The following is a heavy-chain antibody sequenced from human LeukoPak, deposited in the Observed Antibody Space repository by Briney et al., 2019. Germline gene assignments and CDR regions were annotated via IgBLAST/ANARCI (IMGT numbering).Heavy chain of an antibody. CDR2: IYYSGNT. CDR1: GGSISSGAYY. D-gene: IGHD5-18*01. V-gene: IGHV4-30-4*01. Sequence: SQTLSLTCTVSGGSISSGAYYWSWIRQPPGKGLEWHGYIYYSGNTYYNPSLKSRVTISVDTSNNQFSLKLSSVTAADTAVYYCAAAAMVTGRDPGDFDYWGQGTLVTVSS. J-gene: IGHJ4*02. CDR3: AAAAMVTGRDPGDFDY.